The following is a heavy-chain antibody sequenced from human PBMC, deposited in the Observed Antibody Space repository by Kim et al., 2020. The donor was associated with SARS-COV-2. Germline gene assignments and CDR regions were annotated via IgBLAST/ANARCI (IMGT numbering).Heavy chain of an antibody. J-gene: IGHJ6*02. Sequence: GGSLRLSCEGSGFDFDTFAITWVRQAPGKGLEWVSRITAHNVVMYYSNSVKGRFTASRDNSKAYLQMKVLRGEDTAMDLCYKVLDSHASWVALDVWCQGT. CDR3: YKVLDSHASWVALDV. V-gene: IGHV3-23*01. CDR2: ITAHNVVM. D-gene: IGHD3-16*01. CDR1: GFDFDTFA.